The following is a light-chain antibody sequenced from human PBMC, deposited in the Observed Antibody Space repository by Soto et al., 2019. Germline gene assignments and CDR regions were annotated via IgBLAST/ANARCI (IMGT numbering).Light chain of an antibody. V-gene: IGLV3-21*02. Sequence: SYELTQPPSVSVAPGQTARITCGGNDIGSKSVNWYQQKPKQAPVLVVYDDTDRPSEIPERFSGSNSGNTATLTISRVEVGDEADYYCQVCDSSSDHCVFGTGTKVT. CDR2: DDT. CDR1: DIGSKS. J-gene: IGLJ1*01. CDR3: QVCDSSSDHCV.